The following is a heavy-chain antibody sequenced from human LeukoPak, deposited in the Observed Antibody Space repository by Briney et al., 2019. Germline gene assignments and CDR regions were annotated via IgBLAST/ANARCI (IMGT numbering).Heavy chain of an antibody. CDR2: IYYSGST. V-gene: IGHV4-31*03. CDR1: GGSISSGGYY. D-gene: IGHD4-17*01. J-gene: IGHJ4*02. CDR3: ARGVYGDYHFDY. Sequence: SETLSLTCTVSGGSISSGGYYWSWIRQHPGKGLEWIGYIYYSGSTYYNPSLKSRVTISVDTSKNQFSLKLSSVTAADTAVYYCARGVYGDYHFDYWGQETLVTVSS.